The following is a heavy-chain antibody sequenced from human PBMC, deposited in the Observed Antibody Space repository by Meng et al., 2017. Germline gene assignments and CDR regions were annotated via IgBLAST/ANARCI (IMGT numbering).Heavy chain of an antibody. CDR3: ARDQGPIDY. J-gene: IGHJ4*02. Sequence: ESGGVFVLPGGSLRCSCGASGCTLSSYWMPWVRQAPGKGCVWVSRINHDGTSTSYADSVKGRFTISRDNAKNTLYLQMNSLRAEDTAVYYCARDQGPIDYWGQGTLVTVSS. CDR2: INHDGTST. V-gene: IGHV3-74*01. CDR1: GCTLSSYW.